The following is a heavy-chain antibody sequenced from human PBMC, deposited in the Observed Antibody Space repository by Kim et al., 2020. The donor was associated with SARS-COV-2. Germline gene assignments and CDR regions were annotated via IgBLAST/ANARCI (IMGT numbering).Heavy chain of an antibody. CDR3: AKATNKWDVAGCDY. CDR1: GFTFNSYA. J-gene: IGHJ4*02. Sequence: GGSLRLSCAVSGFTFNSYAMSWVRQAPGKGLEWVSTISGSGGSTYYADSLKGRFTISRDISKSTLYLQMNSLRAEDTAVYYCAKATNKWDVAGCDYWGQG. CDR2: ISGSGGST. V-gene: IGHV3-23*01. D-gene: IGHD1-26*01.